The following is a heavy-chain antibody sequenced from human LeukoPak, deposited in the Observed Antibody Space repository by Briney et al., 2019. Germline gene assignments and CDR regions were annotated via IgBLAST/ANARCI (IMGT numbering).Heavy chain of an antibody. CDR1: GFTFYDYA. Sequence: HPGRSVRLSCAASGFTFYDYAMRWVRQAPGKGLEWVSGISWNSGSIGYADSVKGRFTISRDNAKNSLYLQMNSLRTEDTALYYCARVYCSGGSCYYFDYWGQGTRVTVSS. CDR2: ISWNSGSI. CDR3: ARVYCSGGSCYYFDY. J-gene: IGHJ4*02. V-gene: IGHV3-9*01. D-gene: IGHD2-15*01.